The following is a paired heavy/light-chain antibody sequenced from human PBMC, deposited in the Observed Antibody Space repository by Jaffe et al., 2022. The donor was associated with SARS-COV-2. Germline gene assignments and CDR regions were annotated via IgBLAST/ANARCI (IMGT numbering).Light chain of an antibody. CDR2: GAS. CDR1: QSLRTN. CDR3: QQYNSWPHT. V-gene: IGKV3-15*01. J-gene: IGKJ2*01. Sequence: EIVMTQSPAILSVSPGERATLSCRASQSLRTNLAWYQQKPGQAPRLLISGASTRATGVPARFSGSGSGTDFTLTISSLQSEDFALYYCQQYNSWPHTFGQGTKLEI.
Heavy chain of an antibody. Sequence: EVQLVESGGGLAQPGGSLRLSCAVSGFTFSRHSMTWIRQAPGRGLEWVSYISSSGSVTYYAESVKGRFTVSRDSASDSLYLQLSSLRAEDTAVYYCARDLYGDYASDYWGQGTLVTVSS. CDR3: ARDLYGDYASDY. CDR1: GFTFSRHS. CDR2: ISSSGSVT. V-gene: IGHV3-48*01. D-gene: IGHD4-17*01. J-gene: IGHJ4*02.